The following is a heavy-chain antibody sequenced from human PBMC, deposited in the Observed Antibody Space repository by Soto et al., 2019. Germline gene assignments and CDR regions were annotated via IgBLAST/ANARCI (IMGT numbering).Heavy chain of an antibody. V-gene: IGHV1-69*13. J-gene: IGHJ4*02. D-gene: IGHD2-21*02. Sequence: GASVKVSCKASGGTFSSYAISWVRQAPGQGLEWMGGIIPIFGTANYAQKFQGRVTITADESTSTAYMELSSLRSEDTAVYYCARNSYCGGDCYPPFDYWGQGTLVTVSS. CDR3: ARNSYCGGDCYPPFDY. CDR1: GGTFSSYA. CDR2: IIPIFGTA.